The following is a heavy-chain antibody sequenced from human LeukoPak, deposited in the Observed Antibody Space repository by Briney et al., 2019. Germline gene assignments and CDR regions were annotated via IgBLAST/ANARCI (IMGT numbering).Heavy chain of an antibody. D-gene: IGHD3-22*01. CDR3: ARQLDYYDKRDY. Sequence: GESLKISCKASGYSFTSYWIGWVRQMPGKGLEWMGRIDPSDSYSNYGPSFQGHVTISADRSISTAYLQWRSLKASDTAMYYCARQLDYYDKRDYWGQGTLVTVAS. CDR1: GYSFTSYW. J-gene: IGHJ4*02. V-gene: IGHV5-10-1*01. CDR2: IDPSDSYS.